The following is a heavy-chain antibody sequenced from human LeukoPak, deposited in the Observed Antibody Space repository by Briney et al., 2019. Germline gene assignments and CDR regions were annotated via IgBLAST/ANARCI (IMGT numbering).Heavy chain of an antibody. D-gene: IGHD6-13*01. V-gene: IGHV1-8*01. Sequence: ASVKVSRKASGYTFTSYDINWVRQATGQGLEWMGWMNPNSGNTGYAQKFQGRVTMTRNTSISTAYMELSSLRSEDTAVYYCARPSIAAGDAFDIWGQGTMVTVSS. J-gene: IGHJ3*02. CDR1: GYTFTSYD. CDR2: MNPNSGNT. CDR3: ARPSIAAGDAFDI.